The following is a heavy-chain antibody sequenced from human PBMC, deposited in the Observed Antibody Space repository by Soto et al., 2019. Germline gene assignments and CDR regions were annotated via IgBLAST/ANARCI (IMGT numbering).Heavy chain of an antibody. CDR2: IYPGDSDT. J-gene: IGHJ4*02. CDR3: ARTLRGYCSGGSCYSGKGFEY. Sequence: GESLKISCKGSGYSFTSYWIGWVRQMPGKGLEWMGIIYPGDSDTRYSPSFQGQVTISADKSISTAYRQWSSLKASDTAMYYCARTLRGYCSGGSCYSGKGFEYWGQGTLVTVSS. CDR1: GYSFTSYW. V-gene: IGHV5-51*01. D-gene: IGHD2-15*01.